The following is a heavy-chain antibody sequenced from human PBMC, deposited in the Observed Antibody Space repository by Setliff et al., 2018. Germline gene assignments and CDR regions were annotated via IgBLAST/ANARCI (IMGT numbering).Heavy chain of an antibody. CDR3: ARYCSGGACYGGAFDF. V-gene: IGHV3-33*01. CDR1: GFTFSTHG. CDR2: ITYDGSNK. J-gene: IGHJ4*02. Sequence: GGSLSLSCAASGFTFSTHGMHWVRQAPGKGLEWVAGITYDGSNKRYVDYVKGRFTISRDNSKNTLYLQMNSLRAEDTAVYYCARYCSGGACYGGAFDFWGQGTRVTVSS. D-gene: IGHD2-15*01.